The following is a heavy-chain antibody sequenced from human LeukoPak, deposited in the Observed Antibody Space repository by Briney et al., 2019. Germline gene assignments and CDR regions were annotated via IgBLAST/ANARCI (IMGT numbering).Heavy chain of an antibody. J-gene: IGHJ4*02. D-gene: IGHD3-16*02. CDR1: GGSFSGYY. CDR3: ASFTTFYDNVWGSYRYGGYYFAY. CDR2: INHSGST. Sequence: SETLSLTCAVYGGSFSGYYWSWIRQPPGKGLEWIGEINHSGSTNYNPSLKSRVTISVDTSKNQFTLKLSSVTAADTVVYCGASFTTFYDNVWGSYRYGGYYFAYGGQGTLVTVSS. V-gene: IGHV4-34*01.